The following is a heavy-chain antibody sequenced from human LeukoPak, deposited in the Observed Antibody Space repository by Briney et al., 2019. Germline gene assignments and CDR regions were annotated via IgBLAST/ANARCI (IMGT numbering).Heavy chain of an antibody. CDR1: GGTFRSGS. Sequence: SVKDSCKASGGTFRSGSINWVRQAPGQGLEWMGRIVPMPDITTYSQTFQGRVTITADKSTSTAYMELSSLTSEDTAVYYCARASDLVTTWDYFDSWGQGSLVIVSS. D-gene: IGHD4-17*01. CDR3: ARASDLVTTWDYFDS. CDR2: IVPMPDIT. V-gene: IGHV1-69*02. J-gene: IGHJ4*02.